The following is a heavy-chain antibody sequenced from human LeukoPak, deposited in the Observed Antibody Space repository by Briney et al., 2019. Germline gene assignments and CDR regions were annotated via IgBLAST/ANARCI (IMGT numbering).Heavy chain of an antibody. CDR2: IWYDGSNK. CDR3: ARDHYGSGSYYFDY. D-gene: IGHD3-10*01. Sequence: PGRSLRLTCAASGFTFSSYGMHWVRQAPGKGLEWVAVIWYDGSNKYYADSVKGRFTISRDNSKNTLYLQMNSLRAEDTAVYYCARDHYGSGSYYFDYWGQGTLVTVSS. J-gene: IGHJ4*02. V-gene: IGHV3-33*08. CDR1: GFTFSSYG.